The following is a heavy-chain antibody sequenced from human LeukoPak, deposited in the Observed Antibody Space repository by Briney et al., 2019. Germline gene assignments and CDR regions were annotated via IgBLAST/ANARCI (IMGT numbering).Heavy chain of an antibody. D-gene: IGHD2-2*02. V-gene: IGHV4-34*01. CDR1: GGSFSGYY. J-gene: IGHJ5*02. CDR3: ARESIVVVPAAIHNWFDP. Sequence: PSETLSLTCAVYGGSFSGYYWSWIRQPPGKGLEWIGEINHSGSTNYNPSLKSRVTISVDTSKNQFSLKLSSVTAADTAVYYCARESIVVVPAAIHNWFDPWGQGTLVTVSS. CDR2: INHSGST.